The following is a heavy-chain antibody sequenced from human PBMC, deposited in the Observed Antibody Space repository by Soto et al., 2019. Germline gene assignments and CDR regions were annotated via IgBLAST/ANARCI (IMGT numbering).Heavy chain of an antibody. CDR1: GGNFGGYY. D-gene: IGHD6-13*01. CDR3: ARFTRSSSWKVYYYGMDV. J-gene: IGHJ6*02. Sequence: SETMSLTCGVYGGNFGGYYGSWIRKPPGKGLEWIGEINHSGSTNYSPSLKSRVTISVDTSKNQFSLKLSSVTAADTAVYYCARFTRSSSWKVYYYGMDVWGQGTTVTVSS. V-gene: IGHV4-34*01. CDR2: INHSGST.